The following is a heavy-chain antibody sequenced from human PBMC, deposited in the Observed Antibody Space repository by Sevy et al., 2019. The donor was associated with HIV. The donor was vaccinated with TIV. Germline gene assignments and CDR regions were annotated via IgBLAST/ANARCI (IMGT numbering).Heavy chain of an antibody. D-gene: IGHD6-13*01. CDR1: GYTFTGYY. CDR2: INPNSGGT. V-gene: IGHV1-2*06. J-gene: IGHJ3*02. CDR3: ARDRGRSAYSSSQKAFPARGPTHAFDI. Sequence: GESLKISCKASGYTFTGYYMHWVRQAPGQGLEWMGRINPNSGGTNYAQKFQGRVTMTRDTSISTAYMELSRLRSDDTAVYYCARDRGRSAYSSSQKAFPARGPTHAFDIWGQGTMVTVSS.